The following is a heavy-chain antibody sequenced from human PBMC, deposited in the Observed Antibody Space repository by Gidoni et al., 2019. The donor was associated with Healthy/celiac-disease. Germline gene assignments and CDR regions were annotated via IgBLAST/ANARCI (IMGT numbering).Heavy chain of an antibody. V-gene: IGHV1-2*02. CDR1: GYPFTGYY. CDR2: INPNSGGT. D-gene: IGHD4-4*01. J-gene: IGHJ5*02. Sequence: QVQLVQSGAEVKKPGASVKVSCKASGYPFTGYYMPWVRQAPGQGLEWMGWINPNSGGTNYAQKFQGRVTMTRDTSISTAYMELSRLRSDDTAVYYCARDTTVFPNWFDPWGQGTLVTVSS. CDR3: ARDTTVFPNWFDP.